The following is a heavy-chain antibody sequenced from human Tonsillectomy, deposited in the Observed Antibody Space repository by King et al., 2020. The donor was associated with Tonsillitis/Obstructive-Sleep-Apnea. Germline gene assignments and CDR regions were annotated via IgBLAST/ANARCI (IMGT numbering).Heavy chain of an antibody. V-gene: IGHV5-51*03. D-gene: IGHD1-26*01. J-gene: IGHJ3*01. CDR1: GYSFTTFW. Sequence: QLVQSGAEVKKPGESLKISCKGSGYSFTTFWIGWVRQVPGKGLEWMGIISPGDSDTRYSPSFQGQVTFSADKSISCAYLQWSSLKASDTAMYYCARGGDSGTYSSGGAFDGWGQGTTVTVSS. CDR2: ISPGDSDT. CDR3: ARGGDSGTYSSGGAFDG.